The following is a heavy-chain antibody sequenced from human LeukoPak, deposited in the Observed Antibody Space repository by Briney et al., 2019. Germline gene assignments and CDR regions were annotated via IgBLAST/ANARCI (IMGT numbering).Heavy chain of an antibody. CDR2: ISSSGSTI. D-gene: IGHD1-26*01. J-gene: IGHJ3*02. CDR3: ARDRALSGSYGVSDAFDI. CDR1: GFTFSDYY. Sequence: GGSLRLSCAASGFTFSDYYMSWIRQAPGKGLEWVSYISSSGSTIYYADSVKGRFTISRDNAKNSLYLQMNSLRAEDTAVYYCARDRALSGSYGVSDAFDIWGQGTMVTVSS. V-gene: IGHV3-11*01.